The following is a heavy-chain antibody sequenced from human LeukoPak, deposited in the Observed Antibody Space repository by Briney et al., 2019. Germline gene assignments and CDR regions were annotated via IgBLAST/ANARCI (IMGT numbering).Heavy chain of an antibody. J-gene: IGHJ4*02. V-gene: IGHV3-74*01. CDR1: GFTFSSYW. CDR3: VRAGSGFDY. D-gene: IGHD2-15*01. Sequence: GGSLRLSCVASGFTFSSYWMHWVRRAPGKGLEWVSRIDFETDTTTYAGSVKGRFTISRDNTKNTLYLQMDSLRDEDAAVYHCVRAGSGFDYWGQGTLVTVTS. CDR2: IDFETDTT.